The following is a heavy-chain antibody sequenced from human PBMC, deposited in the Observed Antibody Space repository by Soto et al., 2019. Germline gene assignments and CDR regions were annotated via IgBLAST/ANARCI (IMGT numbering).Heavy chain of an antibody. CDR3: ARDLGIAVAGPDY. J-gene: IGHJ4*02. CDR2: IIPIFGIA. V-gene: IGHV1-69*08. Sequence: QVQLVQSGAEVKKPGSSVKVSCTASGGTFSSYTISWVRQAPGQGLEWMGRIIPIFGIANYAQKFQGRVTITADKSTSTAYMELSSLRSEDTAVYYCARDLGIAVAGPDYWGQGTLVTVSS. D-gene: IGHD6-19*01. CDR1: GGTFSSYT.